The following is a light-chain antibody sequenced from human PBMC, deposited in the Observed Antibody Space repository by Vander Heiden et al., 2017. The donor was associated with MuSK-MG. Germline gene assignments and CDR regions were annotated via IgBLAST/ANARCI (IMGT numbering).Light chain of an antibody. J-gene: IGLJ2*01. Sequence: SYELTQPPSVSVSPGQTASITCSGDKLGDKYACWYQQKPGQSPGLVIYQDSKRPSGIPERFSGSNSGNTATLTISGTQAMDEADDYCQAWDSSTYVVFGGGTKLTV. CDR1: KLGDKY. V-gene: IGLV3-1*01. CDR3: QAWDSSTYVV. CDR2: QDS.